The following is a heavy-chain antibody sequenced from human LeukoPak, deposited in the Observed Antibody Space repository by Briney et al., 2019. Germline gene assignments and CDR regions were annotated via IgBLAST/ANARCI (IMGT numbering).Heavy chain of an antibody. Sequence: GGSLRLSCAASGFTFSSYWMSWVRQAPGKGLEWVANIKQDGSEKYYVDSVKGRFTISRDNAKNSLYLQMNSLRAEDTAVYYCAKAVCGSSSCPSDAWGQGTLVTVSS. CDR1: GFTFSSYW. V-gene: IGHV3-7*03. CDR2: IKQDGSEK. J-gene: IGHJ5*02. CDR3: AKAVCGSSSCPSDA. D-gene: IGHD3-16*01.